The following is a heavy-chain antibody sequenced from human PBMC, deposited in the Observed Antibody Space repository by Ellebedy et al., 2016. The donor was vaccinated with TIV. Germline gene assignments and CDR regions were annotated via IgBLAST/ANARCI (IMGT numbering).Heavy chain of an antibody. CDR2: TYYSGST. J-gene: IGHJ2*01. Sequence: MPSETLSLTCNVSGGSISSGGYWSWIRQHPGKGLEWIGHTYYSGSTYYNPSLKSRLTISVDTSRSQFSLKLSSVAAADTAVYYCARVATVTTHSWYFDLWGRGTLVTVSS. CDR1: GGSISSGGY. V-gene: IGHV4-31*03. D-gene: IGHD4-17*01. CDR3: ARVATVTTHSWYFDL.